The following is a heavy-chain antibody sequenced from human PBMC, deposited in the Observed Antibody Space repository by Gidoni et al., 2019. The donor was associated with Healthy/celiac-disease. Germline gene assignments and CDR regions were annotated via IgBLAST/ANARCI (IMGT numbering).Heavy chain of an antibody. D-gene: IGHD3-3*01. J-gene: IGHJ4*02. Sequence: QITLKESGPTLVKPTQTLTLTCPFSGFSLSTSGVGVGWIRQPPGKALEWLALIYWDDDKRYSPSLKSRLTITKDTSKNQVVLTMTNMDPVDTATYYCAHSPITIFGVVTLSYYFDYWGQGTLVTVSS. CDR3: AHSPITIFGVVTLSYYFDY. V-gene: IGHV2-5*02. CDR1: GFSLSTSGVG. CDR2: IYWDDDK.